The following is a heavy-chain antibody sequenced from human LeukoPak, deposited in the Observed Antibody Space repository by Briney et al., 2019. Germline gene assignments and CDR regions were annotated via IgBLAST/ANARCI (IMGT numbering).Heavy chain of an antibody. V-gene: IGHV3-23*01. CDR1: GFTFTIYW. J-gene: IGHJ6*03. D-gene: IGHD3-10*01. Sequence: PGGSLRLSCEASGFTFTIYWMSWVRQAPGKGLEWVSAISGNGGSTYYADSVKGRFAISRDTSKNTLYLQMNSLRAEDTAVYYCAKVGPSLVRGLIRGGARYYYNYMDVWGKGTTVTISS. CDR2: ISGNGGST. CDR3: AKVGPSLVRGLIRGGARYYYNYMDV.